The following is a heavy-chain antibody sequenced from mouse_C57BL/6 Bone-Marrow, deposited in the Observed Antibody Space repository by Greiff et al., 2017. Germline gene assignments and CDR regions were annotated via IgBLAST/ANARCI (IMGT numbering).Heavy chain of an antibody. CDR1: GYTFTSYW. D-gene: IGHD1-1*02. CDR3: ARTGGYCWYFDV. Sequence: QVQLQQPGAELVRPGSSVKLSCKASGYTFTSYWMHWVKLRPIQGLEWIGNIDPSDSETHYNQKFKDKATLTVDKSSSTAYMQLSSLTSEDSTVYYCARTGGYCWYFDVWGTGTTVTVSS. CDR2: IDPSDSET. V-gene: IGHV1-52*01. J-gene: IGHJ1*03.